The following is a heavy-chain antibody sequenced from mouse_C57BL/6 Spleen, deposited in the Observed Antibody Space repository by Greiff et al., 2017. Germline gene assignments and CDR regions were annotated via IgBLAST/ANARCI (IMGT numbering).Heavy chain of an antibody. V-gene: IGHV5-9*01. Sequence: EVQRVESGGGLVKPGGSLKLSCAASGFTFSSYTMSWVRQTPEKRLEWVATISGGGGNTYYPDSVKGRFTISRDNAKNTLYLQMSSLRSEDTALYYCARHEDYYYGSSSWFAYWGQGTLVTVSA. J-gene: IGHJ3*01. CDR3: ARHEDYYYGSSSWFAY. D-gene: IGHD1-1*01. CDR1: GFTFSSYT. CDR2: ISGGGGNT.